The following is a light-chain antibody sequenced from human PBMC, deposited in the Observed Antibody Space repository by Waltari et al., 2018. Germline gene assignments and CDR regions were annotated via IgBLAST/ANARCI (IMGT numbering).Light chain of an antibody. J-gene: IGLJ1*01. CDR3: CSFAGSSSDITV. Sequence: QSALTQFASVSGSPGQSITISCTGTSSDVGGYNLVSWYHQHPGRAPKLIIYDVTKRPSAVSNRCSGSESGNAASLTISRLQLEDEADYYYCSFAGSSSDITVFGTGTTVTVL. CDR2: DVT. V-gene: IGLV2-23*02. CDR1: SSDVGGYNL.